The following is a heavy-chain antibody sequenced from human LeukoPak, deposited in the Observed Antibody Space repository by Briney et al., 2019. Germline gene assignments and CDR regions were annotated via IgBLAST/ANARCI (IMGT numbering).Heavy chain of an antibody. CDR1: GGSISSGGYY. V-gene: IGHV4-31*03. D-gene: IGHD6-13*01. J-gene: IGHJ4*02. CDR3: ARNRIAAAGTLDY. CDR2: IYYSGST. Sequence: SETLSLTCTVSGGSISSGGYYWSWIRQHPGKGLEWIGYIYYSGSTYYNPSLKSRVTISVDTSKNQLSLKLSSVTAADTAVYYCARNRIAAAGTLDYWGQGTLVTVSS.